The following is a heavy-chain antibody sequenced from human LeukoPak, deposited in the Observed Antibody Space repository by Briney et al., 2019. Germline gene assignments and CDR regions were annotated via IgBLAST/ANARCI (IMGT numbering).Heavy chain of an antibody. Sequence: ASVTVSFKASGYTFTSYDINWVRQATGQGLEWMGWINLHRGATNYAQKFRGRVTMTRDTSISLVYMELSRLKSNDMAVYYCARDLRGSGYDPWGQGTLVTVSS. CDR3: ARDLRGSGYDP. CDR1: GYTFTSYD. J-gene: IGHJ5*02. V-gene: IGHV1-2*02. CDR2: INLHRGAT. D-gene: IGHD3-10*01.